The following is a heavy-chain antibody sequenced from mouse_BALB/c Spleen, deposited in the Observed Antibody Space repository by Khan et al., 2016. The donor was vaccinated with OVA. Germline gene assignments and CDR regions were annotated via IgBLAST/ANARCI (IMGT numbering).Heavy chain of an antibody. CDR3: ASDGYWYFDV. Sequence: QKEKEKDGPELKKPGETVKISCKASGYTFTNYGMNWVKQAPGKGLQWMVWIKTYTGEPTYADDVKGRFSFSWETSASTAYLQMNYLKNEDTATXFCASDGYWYFDVWGAGTTVTVSS. D-gene: IGHD2-3*01. V-gene: IGHV9-3-1*01. CDR1: GYTFTNYG. J-gene: IGHJ1*01. CDR2: IKTYTGEP.